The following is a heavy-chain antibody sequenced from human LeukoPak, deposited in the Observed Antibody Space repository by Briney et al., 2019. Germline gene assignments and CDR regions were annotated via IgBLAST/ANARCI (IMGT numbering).Heavy chain of an antibody. V-gene: IGHV3-33*06. J-gene: IGHJ4*02. Sequence: GGSLRLSCAASGFTFSSYGMHWVRQAPGKGLEWVAVIWYDGSNKYYADSVKGRFTISRDNSKNTLYLQMSTLRAEDTAVYYCAKTGYSRSSGALNYFDDWGQGTLVTVSS. D-gene: IGHD6-6*01. CDR2: IWYDGSNK. CDR1: GFTFSSYG. CDR3: AKTGYSRSSGALNYFDD.